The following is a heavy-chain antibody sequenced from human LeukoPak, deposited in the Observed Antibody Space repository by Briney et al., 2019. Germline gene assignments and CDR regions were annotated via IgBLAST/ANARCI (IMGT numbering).Heavy chain of an antibody. Sequence: ASVKVSCKASGYTFTRYYMLSVRQAPGQGLEGMGWINPNRDGTNYAQKYQGRVTMTRDTSISTAYMAMSRLICDDTAVYYSARDCSSGVATIASASGAFEIWGQGTMVTVSS. CDR3: ARDCSSGVATIASASGAFEI. CDR1: GYTFTRYY. D-gene: IGHD1-26*01. CDR2: INPNRDGT. J-gene: IGHJ3*02. V-gene: IGHV1-2*02.